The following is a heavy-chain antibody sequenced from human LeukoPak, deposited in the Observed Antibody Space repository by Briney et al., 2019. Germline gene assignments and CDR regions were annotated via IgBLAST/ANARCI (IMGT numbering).Heavy chain of an antibody. J-gene: IGHJ4*02. Sequence: PGGSLRLSCATSGFTFRNYAMSWVRQAPGKGLEWVSAISGSGGSTYYADSVKGRFTISRDNSKNTLYLQMNSLRAEDTAVYYCAMVPAAMGSGVYWGQGTLVTVSS. D-gene: IGHD2-2*01. CDR2: ISGSGGST. CDR1: GFTFRNYA. CDR3: AMVPAAMGSGVY. V-gene: IGHV3-23*01.